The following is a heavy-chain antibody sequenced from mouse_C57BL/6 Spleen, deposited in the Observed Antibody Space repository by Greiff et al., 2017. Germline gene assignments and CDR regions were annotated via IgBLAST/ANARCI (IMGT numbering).Heavy chain of an antibody. Sequence: QVQLQQSGAELVRPGASVTLSCKASGYTFTDYEMHWVKQTPVHGLEWIGAIDPETGGTAYNQKFKGKAILTADKSFSTAYMELRSLTSEDSAVYYCTRWGDGAWFAYWGQGTLVTVSA. CDR2: IDPETGGT. CDR3: TRWGDGAWFAY. D-gene: IGHD2-3*01. J-gene: IGHJ3*01. CDR1: GYTFTDYE. V-gene: IGHV1-15*01.